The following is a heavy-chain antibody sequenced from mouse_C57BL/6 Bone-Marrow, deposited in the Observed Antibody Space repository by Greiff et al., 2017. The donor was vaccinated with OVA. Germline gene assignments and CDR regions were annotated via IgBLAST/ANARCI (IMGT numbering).Heavy chain of an antibody. D-gene: IGHD3-1*01. J-gene: IGHJ3*01. CDR1: GYAFSSSW. Sequence: VKLMESGPELVKPGASVKISCKASGYAFSSSWMNWVKQRPGKGLEWIGRIYPGDGDTNYNGKFKGKATLTADKSSSTAYMQLSSLTSEDSAVYFCARILRGFAYWGQGTLVTVSA. V-gene: IGHV1-82*01. CDR3: ARILRGFAY. CDR2: IYPGDGDT.